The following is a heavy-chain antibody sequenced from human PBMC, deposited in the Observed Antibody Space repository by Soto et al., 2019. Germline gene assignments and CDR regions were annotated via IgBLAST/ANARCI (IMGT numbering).Heavy chain of an antibody. V-gene: IGHV3-30-3*01. J-gene: IGHJ4*02. D-gene: IGHD6-13*01. CDR2: ISYDGSNK. CDR1: GFTFSSYA. CDR3: ARDRRGIAAAGTLDY. Sequence: QVQLVESGGGVVQPGRSLRLSCAASGFTFSSYAMHWVRQAPGKGLEWVAVISYDGSNKYYADSAKGRFTISRDNSKNTLYLQMNSLRAEDTAVYYCARDRRGIAAAGTLDYWGQGTLVTVSS.